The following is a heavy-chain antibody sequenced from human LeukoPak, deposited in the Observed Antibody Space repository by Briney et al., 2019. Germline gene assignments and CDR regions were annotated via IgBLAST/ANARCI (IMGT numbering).Heavy chain of an antibody. CDR2: ISSSSSYI. CDR3: ASGWYYYDSSGYSTNVFDY. V-gene: IGHV3-21*01. J-gene: IGHJ4*02. D-gene: IGHD3-22*01. CDR1: GFTFSSYS. Sequence: MSGGSLRLSCAASGFTFSSYSMNWVRQAPGKGLEWVSSISSSSSYIYYADSVKGRFTISRDNAKNSLYLQMNSLRAEDTAVYYCASGWYYYDSSGYSTNVFDYWGQGTLVTVSS.